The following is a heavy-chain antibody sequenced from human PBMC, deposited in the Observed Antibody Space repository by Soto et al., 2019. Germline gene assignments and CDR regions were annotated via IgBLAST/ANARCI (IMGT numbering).Heavy chain of an antibody. D-gene: IGHD2-15*01. CDR2: IYYSGST. J-gene: IGHJ3*02. CDR1: GGSISSRSHY. Sequence: SETLSLTCTVSGGSISSRSHYWGWIRQPPGKGLEWIGSIYYSGSTYYNPSLKSRVTISVDTSKNQFSLKLSSVTAADTAVYYCARRGYCSGGSCYSNAFDIWGQGTMVTVSS. CDR3: ARRGYCSGGSCYSNAFDI. V-gene: IGHV4-39*01.